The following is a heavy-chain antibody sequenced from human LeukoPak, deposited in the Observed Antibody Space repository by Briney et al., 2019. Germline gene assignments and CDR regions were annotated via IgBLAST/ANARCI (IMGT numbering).Heavy chain of an antibody. CDR3: ARHYNNYILRPFDY. D-gene: IGHD4-11*01. J-gene: IGHJ4*02. CDR2: AYHSGTT. Sequence: SETLSLTCAVSGYSIGNGYYWAWIRQPPGKGLEWIGSAYHSGTTYYNPSLQSRLTLSVDTSKNYFSPRLTSVTAADTAVYYCARHYNNYILRPFDYWGQGALVTVSS. V-gene: IGHV4-38-2*01. CDR1: GYSIGNGYY.